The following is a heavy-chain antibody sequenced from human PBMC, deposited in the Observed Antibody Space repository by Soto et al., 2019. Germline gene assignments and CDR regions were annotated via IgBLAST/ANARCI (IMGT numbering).Heavy chain of an antibody. CDR1: GFTFSSYA. CDR2: ISGSGGST. D-gene: IGHD3-22*01. CDR3: ANLDYYDSSGYYYEPYYYGMDV. J-gene: IGHJ6*02. Sequence: PGGSLRLSCAASGFTFSSYAMSWVRQAPGKGLEWVSAISGSGGSTYYADSVKGRFTISRDNSKNTLYLQMNSLRAEDTAVYYCANLDYYDSSGYYYEPYYYGMDVWGQGTTVTVSS. V-gene: IGHV3-23*01.